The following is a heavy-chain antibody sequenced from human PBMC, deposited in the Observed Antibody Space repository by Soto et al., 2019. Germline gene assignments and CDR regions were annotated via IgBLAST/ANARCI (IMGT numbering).Heavy chain of an antibody. V-gene: IGHV3-23*01. CDR3: AKASMGTTKGKYSFDC. CDR2: ISGSGGNT. Sequence: EVQLLESGGGLVQPGGSLRLSCAASGFSFSTYAMSWVRQAPGKGLEWVSAISGSGGNTYYADSVKGRFTISRDSSKNTLYLQMNSLRAEDTAIYYCAKASMGTTKGKYSFDCWGQGTLVTASS. J-gene: IGHJ4*02. CDR1: GFSFSTYA. D-gene: IGHD4-17*01.